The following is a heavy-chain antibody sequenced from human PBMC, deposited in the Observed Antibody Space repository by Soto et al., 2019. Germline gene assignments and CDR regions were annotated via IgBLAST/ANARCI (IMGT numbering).Heavy chain of an antibody. Sequence: ASVKVSCKVSGYTLTELSMHWVRQAPGKGLEWMGGFDPEDGETIYAQKFQGRVTMTEDTSTDTAYMELSSLRSEDTAVYYCATDYAVYCSSTSCPSPYWGQGTLVTVSS. CDR1: GYTLTELS. J-gene: IGHJ4*02. D-gene: IGHD2-2*01. CDR2: FDPEDGET. V-gene: IGHV1-24*01. CDR3: ATDYAVYCSSTSCPSPY.